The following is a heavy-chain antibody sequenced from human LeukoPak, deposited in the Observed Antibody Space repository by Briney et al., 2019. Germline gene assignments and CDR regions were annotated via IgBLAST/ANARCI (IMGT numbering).Heavy chain of an antibody. CDR3: AKRPGDMASLDY. CDR1: GFTFSSYA. J-gene: IGHJ4*02. V-gene: IGHV3-23*01. D-gene: IGHD5/OR15-5a*01. CDR2: VTSSGGST. Sequence: GGSLRLSCAASGFTFSSYAMSWVRQAPGKGLEWVSTVTSSGGSTYYSDSVKGRFIISSDNSKNTLYLQMNSLRVEDTAVYYCAKRPGDMASLDYWGQGTLVTISS.